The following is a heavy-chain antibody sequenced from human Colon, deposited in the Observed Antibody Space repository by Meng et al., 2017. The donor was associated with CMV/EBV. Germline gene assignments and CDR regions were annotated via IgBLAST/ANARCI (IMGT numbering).Heavy chain of an antibody. CDR1: GGSISSFY. CDR2: INHSGST. CDR3: ATPQQLAPYGMDV. D-gene: IGHD6-13*01. Sequence: SETLSLTCTVSGGSISSFYWSWIRQPPGKGLEWIGEINHSGSTNYNPSLKSRVTISVDTSKNQFSLKLSSVTAADTAVYYCATPQQLAPYGMDVWGQGTTVTVSS. V-gene: IGHV4-34*01. J-gene: IGHJ6*02.